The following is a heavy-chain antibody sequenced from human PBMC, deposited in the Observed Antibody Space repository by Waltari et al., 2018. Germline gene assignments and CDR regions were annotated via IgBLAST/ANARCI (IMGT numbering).Heavy chain of an antibody. CDR3: ATYVGASIGTAAFDV. V-gene: IGHV4-39*01. J-gene: IGHJ3*01. CDR2: SSYTGAT. D-gene: IGHD3-16*01. CDR1: GGSITNNRHY. Sequence: QLHLQESGPGLVKPSETLSLTCSVSGGSITNNRHYWGWIRQPPGKGLEWAATSSYTGATYNNPSLKSRVTISGDTSKNQFSLKLNSVTAADTAVYYCATYVGASIGTAAFDVWGQGTMVTVSS.